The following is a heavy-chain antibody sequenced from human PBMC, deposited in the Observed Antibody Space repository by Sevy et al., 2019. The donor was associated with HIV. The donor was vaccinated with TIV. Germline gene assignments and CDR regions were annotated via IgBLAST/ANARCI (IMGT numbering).Heavy chain of an antibody. J-gene: IGHJ4*02. Sequence: GGSLRLSCRGSGFTFGDFAMTWFRQAPGKGLEWVGFIRTKAYGGTTEYAAFARGKFSISRDDSKSIAYLQMNSLKTDDTAAYYCARDHYSRAWYGGDFDYWGQGTLVTVSS. V-gene: IGHV3-49*03. CDR1: GFTFGDFA. CDR2: IRTKAYGGTT. CDR3: ARDHYSRAWYGGDFDY. D-gene: IGHD6-19*01.